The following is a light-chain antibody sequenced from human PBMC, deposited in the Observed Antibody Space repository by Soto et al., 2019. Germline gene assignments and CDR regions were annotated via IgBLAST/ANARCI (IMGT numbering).Light chain of an antibody. J-gene: IGLJ1*01. CDR3: SSYAGANRV. CDR1: SSDVGANNY. Sequence: QSALTQPPSASGSPGQSVTNSCTGTSSDVGANNYVSWYQQHPGKPPKLMNYKVTKRPSGVPDRCSGSKSGNTASLTVSELQAEDEAYYYGSSYAGANRVFGTGTKLTVL. CDR2: KVT. V-gene: IGLV2-8*01.